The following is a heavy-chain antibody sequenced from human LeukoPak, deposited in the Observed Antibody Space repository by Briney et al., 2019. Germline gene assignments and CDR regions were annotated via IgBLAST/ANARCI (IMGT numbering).Heavy chain of an antibody. V-gene: IGHV3-21*01. D-gene: IGHD3-16*01. CDR3: TREGGVGS. CDR1: GFSFSLYS. Sequence: PGGSLRLSCVASGFSFSLYSMNWVRQAPGKGLEWVSTISGDSSGNYIDYADSVKGRFTISRDNAKNSVFLQMNGPRDDDTAVYYCTREGGVGSWGQGTLVSVSS. J-gene: IGHJ5*01. CDR2: ISGDSSGNYI.